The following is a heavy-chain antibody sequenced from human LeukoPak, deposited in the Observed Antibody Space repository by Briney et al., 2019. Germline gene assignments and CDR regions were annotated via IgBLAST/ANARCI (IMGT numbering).Heavy chain of an antibody. Sequence: SETLSLTCTVSGGSISSYYWSWIRQPPGKGLEWIGYIYYSGSTNYNPSLKSRVTISVDTSKNQFSLKLSSVTAADTAVYYCARVWPSWNWFDPWGQGTLVTVSS. CDR1: GGSISSYY. J-gene: IGHJ5*02. CDR3: ARVWPSWNWFDP. CDR2: IYYSGST. V-gene: IGHV4-59*01.